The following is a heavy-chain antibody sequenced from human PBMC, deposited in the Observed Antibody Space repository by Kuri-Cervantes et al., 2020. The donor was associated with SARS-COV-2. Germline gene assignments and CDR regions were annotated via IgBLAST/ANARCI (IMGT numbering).Heavy chain of an antibody. CDR3: AILMGPERDSTGDDLFDV. V-gene: IGHV5-51*01. J-gene: IGHJ3*01. CDR1: GYSFSKYW. D-gene: IGHD7-27*01. CDR2: IYSGDSDT. Sequence: GESLEISCKASGYSFSKYWIGWVRQISGKGLEWMGVIYSGDSDTRYSPSFQGHVTISADKSDTTVYLQWSCLKASDTAIDYCAILMGPERDSTGDDLFDVWGQGTMVTVSS.